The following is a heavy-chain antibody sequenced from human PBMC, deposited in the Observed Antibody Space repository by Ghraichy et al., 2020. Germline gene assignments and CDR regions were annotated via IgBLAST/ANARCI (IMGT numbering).Heavy chain of an antibody. CDR2: IYWDDDK. CDR1: GFSLSTSGVG. V-gene: IGHV2-5*02. D-gene: IGHD6-19*01. Sequence: SGPTLVKPTQTLTLTCSFSGFSLSTSGVGVGWIRQPPGKALEWLALIYWDDDKRYSPPLKSRLTITKDTSKNQVVLTLTNMDPVDTATYYCAHTGALAGLAEYFDYWGQGTLVTVSS. J-gene: IGHJ4*02. CDR3: AHTGALAGLAEYFDY.